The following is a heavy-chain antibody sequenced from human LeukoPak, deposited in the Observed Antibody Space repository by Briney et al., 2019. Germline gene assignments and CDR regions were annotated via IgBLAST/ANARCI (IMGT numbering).Heavy chain of an antibody. CDR2: ISAYNGNT. Sequence: ASVKVSCKASGYTFTSYGISWVRRAPGQGLEWMGWISAYNGNTNYAQKLQGRVTMTTDTSTSTAYMELRSLRSDDTAVYYCASGGTAMASGEHYYYGMDVWGQGTTVTVSS. CDR3: ASGGTAMASGEHYYYGMDV. J-gene: IGHJ6*02. V-gene: IGHV1-18*01. CDR1: GYTFTSYG. D-gene: IGHD5-18*01.